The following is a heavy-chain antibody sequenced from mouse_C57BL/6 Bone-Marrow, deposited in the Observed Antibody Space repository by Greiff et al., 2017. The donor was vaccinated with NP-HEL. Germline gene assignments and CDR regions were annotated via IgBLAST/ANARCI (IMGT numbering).Heavy chain of an antibody. CDR1: GFTFSSYA. V-gene: IGHV5-4*01. D-gene: IGHD2-2*01. J-gene: IGHJ2*01. CDR2: ISDGGSYT. Sequence: EVKLMESGGGLVKPGGSLKLSCAASGFTFSSYAMSWVRQTPEKRLEWVATISDGGSYTYYPDNVKGRFTISRDNAKNNLYLQMSHLKSEDTAMYYCARDLGGVTTRYFDYWGQGTTLTVSS. CDR3: ARDLGGVTTRYFDY.